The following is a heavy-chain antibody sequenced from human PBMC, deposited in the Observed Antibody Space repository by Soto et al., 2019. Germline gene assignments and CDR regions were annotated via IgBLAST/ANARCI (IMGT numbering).Heavy chain of an antibody. V-gene: IGHV3-21*01. CDR1: GFTFSSYN. CDR3: AREASGMIAAPVYFDP. J-gene: IGHJ5*02. CDR2: ISSSISFI. Sequence: PXGSLSLSFAASGFTFSSYNMNWVGQAPGKGLEWVSPISSSISFIYYADSLKGRFTISRDNAKNSLYLQMNSLRAEDTAVYYCAREASGMIAAPVYFDPWGQGTLVTVSS. D-gene: IGHD6-6*01.